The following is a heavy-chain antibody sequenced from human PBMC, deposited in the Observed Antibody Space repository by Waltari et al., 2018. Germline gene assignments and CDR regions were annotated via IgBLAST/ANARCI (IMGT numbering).Heavy chain of an antibody. Sequence: EVQLVESGGGLIQPGGSLRLSCAASGFTVSSNYMSWVRQAPGQGLEWVSVIYSGGSTYYADSVKGRFTISRDNSKNTLYLQMNSLRAEDTAVYYCAREVTISGYSDYRGYFDYWGQGTLVTVSS. CDR1: GFTVSSNY. CDR3: AREVTISGYSDYRGYFDY. J-gene: IGHJ4*02. CDR2: IYSGGST. V-gene: IGHV3-53*01. D-gene: IGHD4-17*01.